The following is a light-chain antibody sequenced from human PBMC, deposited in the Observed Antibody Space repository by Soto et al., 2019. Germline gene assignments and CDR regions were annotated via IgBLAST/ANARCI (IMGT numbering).Light chain of an antibody. J-gene: IGLJ2*01. CDR2: EVS. V-gene: IGLV2-14*01. CDR3: ASDTTTKTVL. CDR1: SSDVGGYNY. Sequence: QSALTQPASVSGSPGQSITISCTGTSSDVGGYNYVSWYQYHPGKAPKLIIYEVSRPSGVSDRFSGSKSGSTASLTISGLQGEDEADYYCASDTTTKTVLFGGGTKVTVL.